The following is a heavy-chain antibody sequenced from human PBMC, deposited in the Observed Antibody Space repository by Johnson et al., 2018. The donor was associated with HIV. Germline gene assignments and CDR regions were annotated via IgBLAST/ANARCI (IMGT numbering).Heavy chain of an antibody. D-gene: IGHD6-6*01. V-gene: IGHV3-74*02. J-gene: IGHJ3*02. CDR3: ARAQLLADDAFNN. CDR2: INSDGSSS. CDR1: GFTFSSYW. Sequence: VQLVESGGGLVQPGGSLRLSCAASGFTFSSYWMHWVRQAPGKGLVWVSRINSDGSSSSYADSVKGRFTISRDNAKNTLYLQLISLRVEDTAIYYCARAQLLADDAFNNWGQGTMVTVSS.